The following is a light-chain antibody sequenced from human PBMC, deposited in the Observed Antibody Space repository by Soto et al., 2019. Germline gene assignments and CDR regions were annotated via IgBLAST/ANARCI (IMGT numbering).Light chain of an antibody. CDR3: SSYAGSNNLYV. CDR2: EVT. Sequence: QSALTQPPSASGSPGQSVTISCTGASGDVGGHDYVSWYQQHPGKAPKLLIYEVTKRPSGVPDRFSGSKSGDTASLTVSGLQPEDEADYYCSSYAGSNNLYVFGAGTQLTVL. J-gene: IGLJ7*01. CDR1: SGDVGGHDY. V-gene: IGLV2-8*01.